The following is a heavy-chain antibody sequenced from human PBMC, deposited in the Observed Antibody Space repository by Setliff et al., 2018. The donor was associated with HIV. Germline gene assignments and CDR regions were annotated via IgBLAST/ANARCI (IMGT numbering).Heavy chain of an antibody. CDR2: IYYSGST. D-gene: IGHD3-22*01. J-gene: IGHJ4*02. Sequence: SETLSLTCSVSGGSMSSGDYYWSWIRQHPGKGLEWIGYIYYSGSTYYNPSLKSRVTISVDTSKNQFSLKLSSVTAADTAVYYCARAPMIRSTSGGLDYWGQGTLVTVSS. V-gene: IGHV4-31*03. CDR1: GGSMSSGDYY. CDR3: ARAPMIRSTSGGLDY.